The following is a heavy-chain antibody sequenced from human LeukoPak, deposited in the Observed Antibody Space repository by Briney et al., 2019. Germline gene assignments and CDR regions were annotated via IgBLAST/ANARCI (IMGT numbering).Heavy chain of an antibody. J-gene: IGHJ4*02. D-gene: IGHD2-21*01. CDR1: GESISGFY. CDR2: IYYSGST. V-gene: IGHV4-59*01. CDR3: ARGVVIAPQTFDY. Sequence: PSETLSLTCTVSGESISGFYWTWIRQPPAKGLEWIGYIYYSGSTNYNPSLKSRVTISVDTSKNQFSLKLSSVTAADTAVYYCARGVVIAPQTFDYWGQGTLVTVSS.